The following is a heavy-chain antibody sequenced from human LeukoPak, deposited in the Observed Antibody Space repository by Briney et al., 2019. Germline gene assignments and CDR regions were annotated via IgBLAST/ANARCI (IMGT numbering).Heavy chain of an antibody. CDR1: GFTFSSYW. Sequence: GGSLRLSCAASGFTFSSYWMSWVRQAPGKGLEWVANIKQDGSEKYYVDSVKGRFTISRDNAKNSLYLQMNSLRAEDTAVYYCARDEVVAATGEGDWLDPWGQGTLVTVSS. D-gene: IGHD2-15*01. CDR3: ARDEVVAATGEGDWLDP. V-gene: IGHV3-7*01. CDR2: IKQDGSEK. J-gene: IGHJ5*02.